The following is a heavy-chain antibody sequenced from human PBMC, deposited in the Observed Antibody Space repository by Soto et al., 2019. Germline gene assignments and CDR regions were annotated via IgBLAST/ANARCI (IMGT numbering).Heavy chain of an antibody. V-gene: IGHV1-69*13. Sequence: SVKVSCKASGGTFSSYAISWVRQAPGQGLEWMGGIIPIFGTANYAQKFQGRVTITADESTSTAYMELSSLRSEDTAVYYCASLAYYYDSSGHPIGYWGQRTLVTVSS. CDR1: GGTFSSYA. D-gene: IGHD3-22*01. CDR2: IIPIFGTA. CDR3: ASLAYYYDSSGHPIGY. J-gene: IGHJ4*02.